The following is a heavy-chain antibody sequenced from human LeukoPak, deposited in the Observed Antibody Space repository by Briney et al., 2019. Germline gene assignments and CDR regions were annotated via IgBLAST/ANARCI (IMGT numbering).Heavy chain of an antibody. CDR3: ARAATIFGGDYFDY. CDR2: IIPIFGTA. J-gene: IGHJ4*02. D-gene: IGHD3-3*01. Sequence: SVKVSCKASGGTFSSYAISWVRLAPGQGLEWMGGIIPIFGTANYAQKFQGRVTITADESTSTAYMELSSLRSEDTAVYYCARAATIFGGDYFDYWGQGTLVTVSS. CDR1: GGTFSSYA. V-gene: IGHV1-69*13.